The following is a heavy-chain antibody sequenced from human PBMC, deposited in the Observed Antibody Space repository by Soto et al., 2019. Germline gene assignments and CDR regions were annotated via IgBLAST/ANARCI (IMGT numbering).Heavy chain of an antibody. V-gene: IGHV4-39*07. Sequence: PSETLSLTCTVSGGSISSGGYYWSWVRQPPGKGLEWIGEIYHSGIIKYNPSLESRVTISVDKSNNQFSLKLTSVTAADTAVYYCARPPYGVYGLDVWGQGTTVTVSS. CDR1: GGSISSGGYY. J-gene: IGHJ6*02. D-gene: IGHD4-17*01. CDR3: ARPPYGVYGLDV. CDR2: IYHSGII.